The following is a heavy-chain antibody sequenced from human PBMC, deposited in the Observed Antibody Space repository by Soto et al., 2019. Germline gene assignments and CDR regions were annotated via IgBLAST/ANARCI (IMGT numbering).Heavy chain of an antibody. V-gene: IGHV3-30-3*01. J-gene: IGHJ4*02. CDR2: ISYDGSNT. D-gene: IGHD2-2*01. CDR3: ARDQGRSITCQLDY. Sequence: GGSLRLSCAVSGFTFSTYAMHWVRQAPGKGLEWVAVISYDGSNTYYADSVKGRFTISRDNMLYLQMNSLRAEDTAVYYCARDQGRSITCQLDYWGQGTLVTVSS. CDR1: GFTFSTYA.